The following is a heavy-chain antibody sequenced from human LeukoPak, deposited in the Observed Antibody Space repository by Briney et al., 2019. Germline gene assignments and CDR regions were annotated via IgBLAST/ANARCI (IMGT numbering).Heavy chain of an antibody. V-gene: IGHV3-30*04. Sequence: GGSLRLSCAASGFAFSTYAMHWVRQAPGKGLEWVALISYDGSNKYYADSVRGRFTFSRDNSKNTLYLQMNSLRAEDTAVYYCAKDGGYFDYWGQGTLVTVSS. CDR2: ISYDGSNK. CDR3: AKDGGYFDY. D-gene: IGHD2-15*01. CDR1: GFAFSTYA. J-gene: IGHJ4*02.